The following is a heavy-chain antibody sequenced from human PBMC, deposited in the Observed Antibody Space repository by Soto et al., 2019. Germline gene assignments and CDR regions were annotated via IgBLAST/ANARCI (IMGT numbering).Heavy chain of an antibody. Sequence: QVQLVQSGAEVKRPGSSVKVSCKASGDTFNFYSINWVRQAPVLGLEWMGRVNPIVSMSNYAQKFQGRVTMTADKSTXXXXXXXXXXXXXXXXXXXXXSSYGSXXPPFDYWGQGALVTVSS. D-gene: IGHD3-10*01. CDR1: GDTFNFYS. V-gene: IGHV1-69*02. J-gene: IGHJ4*02. CDR2: VNPIVSMS. CDR3: XSSYGSXXPPFDY.